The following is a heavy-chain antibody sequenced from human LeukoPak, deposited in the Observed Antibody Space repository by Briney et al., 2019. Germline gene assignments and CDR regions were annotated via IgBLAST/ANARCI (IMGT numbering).Heavy chain of an antibody. J-gene: IGHJ4*02. CDR3: ARGGGNSYYGY. V-gene: IGHV3-53*01. CDR2: IYTGGTT. CDR1: GFTVGTNY. D-gene: IGHD4-11*01. Sequence: GGSLRLSCAVCGFTVGTNYMSWVRQAPGKGLDWVSVIYTGGTTYYADSVKGRFTISRDNSKNTLYLQMNSLRAEDTAVYYCARGGGNSYYGYWGQGALVTVSS.